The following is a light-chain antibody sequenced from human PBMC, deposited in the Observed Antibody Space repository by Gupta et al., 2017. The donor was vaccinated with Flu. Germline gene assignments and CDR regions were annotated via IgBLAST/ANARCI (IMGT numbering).Light chain of an antibody. CDR1: SLRNCY. Sequence: QTVRITCQGDSLRNCYESWYQQKPAQAPALLIYDNNIRHSGSPDRVSGSSSGNTAAFTITGAPAEEEADYYCNARDTTDNNQAVFGGGTKLTVL. CDR3: NARDTTDNNQAV. J-gene: IGLJ2*01. V-gene: IGLV3-19*01. CDR2: DNN.